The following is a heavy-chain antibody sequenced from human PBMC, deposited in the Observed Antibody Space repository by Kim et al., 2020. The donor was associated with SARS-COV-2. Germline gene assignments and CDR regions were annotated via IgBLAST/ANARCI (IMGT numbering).Heavy chain of an antibody. V-gene: IGHV3-23*01. CDR2: ISGSGGST. J-gene: IGHJ4*02. CDR3: AKDPLMTTVTRY. CDR1: GFTFSSYA. Sequence: GGSLRLSCAASGFTFSSYAMIWVRQAPGKGLEWVSAISGSGGSTYYADSVKGRFTISRDNSKNTLYLQMNSLRAEDTAVYYCAKDPLMTTVTRYWGQGTLVTVSS. D-gene: IGHD4-17*01.